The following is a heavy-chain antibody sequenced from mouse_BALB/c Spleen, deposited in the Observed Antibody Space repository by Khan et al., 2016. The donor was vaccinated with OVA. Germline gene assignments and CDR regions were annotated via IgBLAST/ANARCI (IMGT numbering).Heavy chain of an antibody. D-gene: IGHD1-1*01. CDR3: ASENYYGRSCYTMDY. CDR2: IAPGSSNA. J-gene: IGHJ4*01. CDR1: GYTFTSYW. Sequence: DLVKPGASVKLSCKASGYTFTSYWINWIKQRPGQGLEWIGRIAPGSSNAYYNDMFKGMATLTVDTSSSTAYIQLSSLSSEDSAVYFCASENYYGRSCYTMDYWGQGTSVTVSS. V-gene: IGHV1S41*01.